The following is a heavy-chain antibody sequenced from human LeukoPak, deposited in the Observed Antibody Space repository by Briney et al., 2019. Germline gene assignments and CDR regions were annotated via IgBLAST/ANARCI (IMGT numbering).Heavy chain of an antibody. CDR3: ASSEPPPDYYDSSGYYPLDY. D-gene: IGHD3-22*01. Sequence: PGGSLRLSCAASGFTFSSYAMHWVRQAPGKGLEYVSAISSNGGSTYYANSVKGRFTISRDNSKNTLYLQMGSLRAEDMAVYYCASSEPPPDYYDSSGYYPLDYWGQGTLVTVS. V-gene: IGHV3-64*01. CDR1: GFTFSSYA. CDR2: ISSNGGST. J-gene: IGHJ4*02.